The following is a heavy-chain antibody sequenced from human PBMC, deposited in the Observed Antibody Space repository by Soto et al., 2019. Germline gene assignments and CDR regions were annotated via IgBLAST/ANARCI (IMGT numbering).Heavy chain of an antibody. CDR3: ATPAAYFDY. CDR2: ISSSSSTI. Sequence: GGSLRLSCAASGFTFSSYSMNWVRQAPGKGLEWVSYISSSSSTIYYADSVKGRFTISRDNSKNTLYLQMNSLRAEDTAVYYCATPAAYFDYWGQGTLVTVPS. CDR1: GFTFSSYS. D-gene: IGHD2-15*01. V-gene: IGHV3-48*01. J-gene: IGHJ4*02.